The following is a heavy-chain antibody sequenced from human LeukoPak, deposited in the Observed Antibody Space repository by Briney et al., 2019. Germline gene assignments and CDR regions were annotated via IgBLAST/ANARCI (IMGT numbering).Heavy chain of an antibody. CDR3: ARDKVANDY. CDR1: GAFISNYH. Sequence: PSETLSLTCSVSGAFISNYHWSWIRQPAGKGLEWIGRVYSSGDTTYNPSLKSRVTISVDKSESQFSLRLTSVTAADTAVYYCARDKVANDYWGQGTLVTVAS. CDR2: VYSSGDT. V-gene: IGHV4-4*07. J-gene: IGHJ4*02. D-gene: IGHD5-12*01.